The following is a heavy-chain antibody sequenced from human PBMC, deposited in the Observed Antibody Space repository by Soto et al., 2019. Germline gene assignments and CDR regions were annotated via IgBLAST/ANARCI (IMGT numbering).Heavy chain of an antibody. J-gene: IGHJ4*02. D-gene: IGHD6-13*01. CDR1: GFTFSSYG. Sequence: EVQLVESGGGLVKPGGSLRLSCAASGFTFSSYGLIWVRQAPGKGLEWVSSISSRTSYIYYADSVKGRFTLSRDNAKNSLYLQMNSLRAEDTAVYYCARDMGSSWVDYWGQGTLVSVSS. CDR3: ARDMGSSWVDY. V-gene: IGHV3-21*01. CDR2: ISSRTSYI.